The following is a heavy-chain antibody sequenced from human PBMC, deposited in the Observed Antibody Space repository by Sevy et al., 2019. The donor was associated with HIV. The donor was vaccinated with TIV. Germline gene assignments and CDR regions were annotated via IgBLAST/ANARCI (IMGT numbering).Heavy chain of an antibody. Sequence: GGSLRLSCAASGFTFSSYTLNWVRQAPGKGLEWVSSISYSSEYIYYADSVKGRFTNSRDNAKNSLYLQMSSLRAEDTAVYYCATDKGGYDPFDYWGQGTLVTVSS. D-gene: IGHD5-12*01. CDR2: ISYSSEYI. J-gene: IGHJ4*02. V-gene: IGHV3-21*01. CDR3: ATDKGGYDPFDY. CDR1: GFTFSSYT.